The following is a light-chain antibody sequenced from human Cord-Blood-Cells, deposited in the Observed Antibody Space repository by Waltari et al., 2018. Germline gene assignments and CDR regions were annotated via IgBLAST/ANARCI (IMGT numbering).Light chain of an antibody. Sequence: EIALTQSPGTLSLSPGKRATLSCRASQSVSSSYLAWYQQKPGQAPRLLIYGASSRATGIPDRFSGSGSGTDFTLTISRLEPEDFAVYYCQQYGSSPPYSFGQGTKLEIK. CDR1: QSVSSSY. CDR3: QQYGSSPPYS. V-gene: IGKV3-20*01. CDR2: GAS. J-gene: IGKJ2*03.